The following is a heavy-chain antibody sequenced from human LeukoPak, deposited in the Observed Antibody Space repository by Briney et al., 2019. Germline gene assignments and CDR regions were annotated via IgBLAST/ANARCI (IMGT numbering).Heavy chain of an antibody. CDR1: GGFVSSSSYY. J-gene: IGHJ4*02. CDR2: IYYSGTT. Sequence: SETLSLTCTVSGGFVSSSSYYWGWIRQPPGKGLEWIGSIYYSGTTYYIPSLKSRITISVDTSKNQFSLELNSVTAADTAVYYCARHGGAAAAIDYWGQGTLVTVSS. D-gene: IGHD6-13*01. V-gene: IGHV4-39*01. CDR3: ARHGGAAAAIDY.